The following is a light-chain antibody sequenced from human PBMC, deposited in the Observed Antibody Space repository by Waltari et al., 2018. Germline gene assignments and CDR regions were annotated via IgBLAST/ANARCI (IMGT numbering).Light chain of an antibody. CDR3: CSYAGSYTFGV. Sequence: QSALTQPRSVSGSPGPSVTISCTGTSSDVGGYNYVSWYQQLPGNAPKLIIYELNDGTSGVPDRFSGSQSGSAASLTISWLQAEDEADYYCCSYAGSYTFGVFGGGTKVTVL. J-gene: IGLJ2*01. CDR2: ELN. CDR1: SSDVGGYNY. V-gene: IGLV2-11*01.